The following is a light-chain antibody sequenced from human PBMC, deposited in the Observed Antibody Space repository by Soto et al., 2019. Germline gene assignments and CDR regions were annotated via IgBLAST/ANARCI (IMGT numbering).Light chain of an antibody. CDR3: SSYTTSSTHWV. J-gene: IGLJ3*02. CDR2: EVS. Sequence: QSALTQPASVSGSPGQSITISCTGTSSDVGGYNYVSWYQQHPGKAPKLMIYEVSNRPSGVSNRFSGSKSGNTASLTISGPQAEDEADYYCSSYTTSSTHWVFGGGTKVTVL. CDR1: SSDVGGYNY. V-gene: IGLV2-14*01.